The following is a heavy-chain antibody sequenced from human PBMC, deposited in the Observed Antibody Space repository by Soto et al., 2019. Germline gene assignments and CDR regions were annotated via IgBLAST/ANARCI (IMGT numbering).Heavy chain of an antibody. J-gene: IGHJ4*02. D-gene: IGHD6-19*01. CDR2: ISYDGSNK. Sequence: QVQLVESGGGVVQPGRSLRLSCAASGFTFSSYGMHWVRQAPGKGLEWVAVISYDGSNKYYADSVKGRFTISRDNSKNTLYLQMNSLRAEDTAVYYWAKDGPVAGLDYWGQGTLVTVSS. V-gene: IGHV3-30*18. CDR1: GFTFSSYG. CDR3: AKDGPVAGLDY.